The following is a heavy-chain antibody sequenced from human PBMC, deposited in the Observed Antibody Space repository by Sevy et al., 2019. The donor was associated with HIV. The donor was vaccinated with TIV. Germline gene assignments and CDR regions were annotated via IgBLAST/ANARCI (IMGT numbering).Heavy chain of an antibody. Sequence: SETLSLTCTVSGGSISSYYWSWIRQPPGKGLEWIGYIYYSGSTNYNPSLKSRVTISVDTSKNQFSLKLSSVTAADTAVYYCARTAAMVIGRGGFDYWGQGTRVTVSS. CDR3: ARTAAMVIGRGGFDY. CDR1: GGSISSYY. CDR2: IYYSGST. V-gene: IGHV4-59*12. D-gene: IGHD5-18*01. J-gene: IGHJ4*02.